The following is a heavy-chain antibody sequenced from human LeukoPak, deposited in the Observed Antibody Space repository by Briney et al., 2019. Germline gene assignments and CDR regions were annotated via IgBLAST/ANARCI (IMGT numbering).Heavy chain of an antibody. Sequence: PGGSLRLSCEAPGFTFSSYGMHWVRQAPGKGLEWVAVISYDESNKNYADSVKGRFTISRDNSKNTLYLQMNSLRAEDTAVYFCAKYGSYNYFDTSPDYWGQGTLVTVSS. D-gene: IGHD3-22*01. CDR3: AKYGSYNYFDTSPDY. J-gene: IGHJ4*02. CDR1: GFTFSSYG. CDR2: ISYDESNK. V-gene: IGHV3-30*18.